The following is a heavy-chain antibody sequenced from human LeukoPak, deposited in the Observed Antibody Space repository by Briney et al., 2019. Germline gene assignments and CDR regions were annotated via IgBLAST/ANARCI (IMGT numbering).Heavy chain of an antibody. J-gene: IGHJ6*02. V-gene: IGHV1-18*01. CDR1: GYTFTSYG. D-gene: IGHD2-2*01. Sequence: ASVKVSCKASGYTFTSYGISWVRQAPGQGLEWIGWISAYNGNTNYAQKLQGRVTMTTDTSTSTAYMELRSLRSDDTAVYYCARFRGSTSLYYYGLDVWGQGTTVTVSS. CDR2: ISAYNGNT. CDR3: ARFRGSTSLYYYGLDV.